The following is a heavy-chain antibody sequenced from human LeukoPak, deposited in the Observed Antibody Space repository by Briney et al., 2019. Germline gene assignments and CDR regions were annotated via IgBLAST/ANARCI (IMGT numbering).Heavy chain of an antibody. CDR3: ATYHSSGFDY. CDR1: GGSISSYY. CDR2: IYYSGST. J-gene: IGHJ4*02. V-gene: IGHV4-59*01. D-gene: IGHD6-19*01. Sequence: SETRSLTCTVSGGSISSYYWSWIRQPPGKGLEWIGYIYYSGSTNYNPSLKSRVTISVDTSKNQFSLKLSSVTAADTAVYYCATYHSSGFDYWGQGTLVTVSS.